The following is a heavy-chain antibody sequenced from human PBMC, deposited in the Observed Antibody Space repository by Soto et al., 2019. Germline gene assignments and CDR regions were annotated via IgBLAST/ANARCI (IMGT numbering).Heavy chain of an antibody. CDR3: ARDHYCSGGSRHNWFDP. CDR1: GGSISSYY. Sequence: SETLSLTCTVSGGSISSYYWSWIRQPAGKGLEWIGRIYTSGSTNYNPSLKSRVTMSVDTSKNQFSLKLSSVTAADTAVYYCARDHYCSGGSRHNWFDPWGQGTLVTVSS. D-gene: IGHD2-15*01. J-gene: IGHJ5*02. CDR2: IYTSGST. V-gene: IGHV4-4*07.